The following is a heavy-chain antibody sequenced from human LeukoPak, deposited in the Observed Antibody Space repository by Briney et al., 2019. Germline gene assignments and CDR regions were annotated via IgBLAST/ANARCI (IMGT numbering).Heavy chain of an antibody. CDR2: IYPGDSDT. D-gene: IGHD3-22*01. V-gene: IGHV5-51*01. J-gene: IGHJ6*03. Sequence: GESLKISCKGSGYSFTSYWIGWVRQMPGKGLEWMGIIYPGDSDTRYSPSFQGQVTISADKSISTAYLQWSSLKASDTAIYYCARQATSMIVGGDYYYYYMDVWGKGTTVTVSS. CDR3: ARQATSMIVGGDYYYYYMDV. CDR1: GYSFTSYW.